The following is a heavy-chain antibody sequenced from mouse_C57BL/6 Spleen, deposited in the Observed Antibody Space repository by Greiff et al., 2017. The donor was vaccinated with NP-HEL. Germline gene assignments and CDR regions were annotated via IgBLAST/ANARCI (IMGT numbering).Heavy chain of an antibody. Sequence: QVHVKQSGAELVKPGASVKMSCKASGYTFTSYWITWVKQRPGQGLEWIGDIYPGSGSTNYNEKFKSKATLTVDTSSSTAYMQLSSLTSEDSAVYYCARRTLGYFDVWGTGTTVTVSS. CDR3: ARRTLGYFDV. CDR2: IYPGSGST. V-gene: IGHV1-55*01. J-gene: IGHJ1*03. CDR1: GYTFTSYW.